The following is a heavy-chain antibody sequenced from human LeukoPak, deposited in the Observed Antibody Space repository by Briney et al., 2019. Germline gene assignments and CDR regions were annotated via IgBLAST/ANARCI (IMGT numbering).Heavy chain of an antibody. CDR3: AKGRQYSSSTELDY. V-gene: IGHV3-9*01. D-gene: IGHD6-6*01. Sequence: GGSLRLSCAASGFTFDDYAMYWVRQAPGKGLEWVSGISWNSGRIGYADSVEGRFTISRDNAKNSLYLQMNSLRVEDTALYYCAKGRQYSSSTELDYWGQGTLVTVSS. J-gene: IGHJ4*02. CDR1: GFTFDDYA. CDR2: ISWNSGRI.